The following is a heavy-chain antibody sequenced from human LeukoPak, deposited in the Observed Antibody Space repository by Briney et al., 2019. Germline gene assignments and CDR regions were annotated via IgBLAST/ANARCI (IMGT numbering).Heavy chain of an antibody. CDR1: GFMFSSNW. Sequence: GGSLRLSCAASGFMFSSNWMSWVRLAPGKGLECVANIKEDGTETYYVDSVKGRFTISRDNAKNSLYLQMNSLRVEDTAVYYCAPPKYYGYSFDYWGQGTLVTVSS. V-gene: IGHV3-7*03. CDR3: APPKYYGYSFDY. J-gene: IGHJ4*02. D-gene: IGHD3-10*01. CDR2: IKEDGTET.